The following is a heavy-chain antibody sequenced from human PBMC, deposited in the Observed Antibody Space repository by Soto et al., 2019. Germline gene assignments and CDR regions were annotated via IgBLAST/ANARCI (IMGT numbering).Heavy chain of an antibody. CDR2: INAYNGNT. CDR3: ARVLPPFHP. CDR1: GYTFTSCG. Sequence: QVQLVQSGAEVKKPGASVEVSCKASGYTFTSCGISWVRQAPGQGLEWMGWINAYNGNTNYAQKIQGRVTMTTNTSTSAAYMELRSRRSDDTAVYYCARVLPPFHPWGQGTLVTVSS. J-gene: IGHJ5*02. V-gene: IGHV1-18*01.